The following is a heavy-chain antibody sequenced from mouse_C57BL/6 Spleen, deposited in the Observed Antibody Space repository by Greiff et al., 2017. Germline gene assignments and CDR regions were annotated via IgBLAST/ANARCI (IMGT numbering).Heavy chain of an antibody. D-gene: IGHD2-5*01. Sequence: QVQLKESGPGLVQPSQSLSITCTVSGFSLTSYGVHWVRQSPGKGLEWLGVIWRGGSTDYNAAFMSRLSITKDNSKSQVFFKMNSLQADDTAMYYCATSYYSNYDVTFFDYWGQGTTLTVSS. CDR2: IWRGGST. V-gene: IGHV2-5*01. J-gene: IGHJ2*01. CDR3: ATSYYSNYDVTFFDY. CDR1: GFSLTSYG.